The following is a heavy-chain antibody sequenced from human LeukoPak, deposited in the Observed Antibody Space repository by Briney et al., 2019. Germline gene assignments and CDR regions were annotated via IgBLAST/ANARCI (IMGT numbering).Heavy chain of an antibody. V-gene: IGHV4-4*07. CDR1: GGSIRSYY. CDR3: AQGSGDGYFQH. J-gene: IGHJ1*01. CDR2: IQSSGST. Sequence: SETLSLTCTVSGGSIRSYYWNWIRQPAGKGLEWIGRIQSSGSTNHNPSLKSRVTMSVDTSKNQFSLKLRSVTAADTAVYYCAQGSGDGYFQHWGQGARVTVSS. D-gene: IGHD4-17*01.